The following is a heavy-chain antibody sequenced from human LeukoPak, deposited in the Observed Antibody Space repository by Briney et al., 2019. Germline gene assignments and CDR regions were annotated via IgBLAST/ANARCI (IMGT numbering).Heavy chain of an antibody. Sequence: SETLSLTCAVYGGSFSGYYWSWIRQPPGKGLEWIGEINHSGSTNYNPSLKSRVTISVDTSKNQFSLKLSSVTAADTAVYYCARQFTDDFWSGYPSYYYMDVWGKGTTVTVSS. CDR3: ARQFTDDFWSGYPSYYYMDV. D-gene: IGHD3-3*01. CDR1: GGSFSGYY. CDR2: INHSGST. V-gene: IGHV4-34*01. J-gene: IGHJ6*03.